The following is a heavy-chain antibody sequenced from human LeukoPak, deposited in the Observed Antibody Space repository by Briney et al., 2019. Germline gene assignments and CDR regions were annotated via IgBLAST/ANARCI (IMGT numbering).Heavy chain of an antibody. J-gene: IGHJ6*04. CDR3: AAVAVSYYYGMDV. Sequence: ASVKVSCKASGFTFTSSAVQWVRQARGQRLEWIGWIVVGSGNTNYAQKFQGRVTITRDMSTSTAYMELSSLRSEDTAVYYCAAVAVSYYYGMDVWGKGTTVTVSS. CDR1: GFTFTSSA. CDR2: IVVGSGNT. V-gene: IGHV1-58*01.